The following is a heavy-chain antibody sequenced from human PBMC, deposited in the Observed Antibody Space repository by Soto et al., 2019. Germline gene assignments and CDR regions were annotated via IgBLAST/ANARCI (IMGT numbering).Heavy chain of an antibody. D-gene: IGHD3-22*01. CDR1: GGTFSSYA. CDR2: IIPIFGTA. J-gene: IGHJ4*02. CDR3: ARSDYDSSAYFGQTGTFEY. V-gene: IGHV1-69*13. Sequence: ASVKVSCKAPGGTFSSYAISWVRQAPGQGLEWMGGIIPIFGTANYAQKFQGRVTITADESTSTAYMELSSLKASDTAMYYCARSDYDSSAYFGQTGTFEYWGQGTLVTVS.